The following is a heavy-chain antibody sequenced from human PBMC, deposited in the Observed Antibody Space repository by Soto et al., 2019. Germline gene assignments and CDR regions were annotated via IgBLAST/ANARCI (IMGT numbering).Heavy chain of an antibody. D-gene: IGHD1-26*01. J-gene: IGHJ5*02. V-gene: IGHV3-33*01. CDR1: GFTFRSYG. CDR3: TRDEGGSYDSWFHP. Sequence: QMQLVESGGGVVQPGRSLRLSCAASGFTFRSYGIHWVRQAPGKGLEWVALIWFDGSKKYYVDSVKGRFAVSRDNSKNTLYLQMNSLRVEDTAVYFCTRDEGGSYDSWFHPWGQGTQVTVSA. CDR2: IWFDGSKK.